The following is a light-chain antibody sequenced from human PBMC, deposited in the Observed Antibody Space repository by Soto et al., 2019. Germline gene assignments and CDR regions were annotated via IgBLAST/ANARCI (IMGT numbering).Light chain of an antibody. Sequence: QSVLTQPPSASETPGQRVTISCSGSTSNIGSNYVYWYQQFPGTAPKLLIFGKNRRPSGVPDRFSGSKSDTSASLAISGLRSEDEADYYCAVWDESLRGYVFASGTKLTVL. CDR3: AVWDESLRGYV. CDR2: GKN. J-gene: IGLJ1*01. V-gene: IGLV1-47*02. CDR1: TSNIGSNY.